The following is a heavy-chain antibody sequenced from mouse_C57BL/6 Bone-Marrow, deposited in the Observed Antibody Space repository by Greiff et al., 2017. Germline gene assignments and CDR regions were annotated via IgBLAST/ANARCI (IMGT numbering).Heavy chain of an antibody. CDR3: ARGYYGSSYSWYFDF. J-gene: IGHJ1*03. D-gene: IGHD1-1*01. CDR1: CYTFTSYW. V-gene: IGHV1-52*01. CDR2: IDPSDSET. Sequence: VQLQQPGAELVRPGSSVKLSCKASCYTFTSYWMHWVKQRPIQGLEWIGNIDPSDSETHYNQKFKDKATLTVDKSSSTAYMQLSSLTSEDSAVSYCARGYYGSSYSWYFDFWGTGTTVTVSS.